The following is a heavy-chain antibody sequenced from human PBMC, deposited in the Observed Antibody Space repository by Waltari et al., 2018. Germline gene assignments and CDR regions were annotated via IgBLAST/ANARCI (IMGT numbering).Heavy chain of an antibody. J-gene: IGHJ3*02. Sequence: QLQLQESGPGLVKPSETLSLTCTVSGGSISRSSYYWGWIRQPPGKGLEWIGSIDYSGSTCNNPALKIRVTITVETSKNQFSLKLRLVTAADTAVYDCAIYGDPAEAFDIWGQGTMVTVSS. CDR2: IDYSGST. D-gene: IGHD4-17*01. CDR1: GGSISRSSYY. V-gene: IGHV4-39*01. CDR3: AIYGDPAEAFDI.